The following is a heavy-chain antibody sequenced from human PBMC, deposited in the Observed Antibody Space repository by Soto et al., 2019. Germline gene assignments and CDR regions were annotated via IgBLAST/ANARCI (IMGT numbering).Heavy chain of an antibody. Sequence: PGEPMKISWTVSEYSVPSYCIPLGRQMPGKGLEWMGIIFPADSDTKYSPSFQGQVTISADKSISTAYLQWSSLKASDTAMYYCARSVVVPSTMNYSGYWGKGALVTVSS. CDR1: EYSVPSYC. D-gene: IGHD2-15*01. CDR2: IFPADSDT. V-gene: IGHV5-51*01. CDR3: ARSVVVPSTMNYSGY. J-gene: IGHJ4*02.